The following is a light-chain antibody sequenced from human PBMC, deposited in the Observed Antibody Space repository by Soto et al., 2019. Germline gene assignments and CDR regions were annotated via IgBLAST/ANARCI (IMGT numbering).Light chain of an antibody. J-gene: IGLJ1*01. Sequence: QSVLTQPPSVSGAPGQRVTISCTGSSSNIGAGYDVYWYQQLPGTAPKLLIYGNSNRPSGVPDRFSGSKSGTSASLAITGLQAEDEADYYCQSYDSSLSDVVGTGTKLTVL. V-gene: IGLV1-40*01. CDR3: QSYDSSLSDV. CDR1: SSNIGAGYD. CDR2: GNS.